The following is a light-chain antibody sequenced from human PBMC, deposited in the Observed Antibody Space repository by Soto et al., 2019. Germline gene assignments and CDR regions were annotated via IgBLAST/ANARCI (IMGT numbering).Light chain of an antibody. CDR2: EVN. CDR3: CSYASTSPYV. Sequence: QSALTQPASVAGSPGQSITISCTGTSSDVGLYNLVSWYQQHPGKAPKFMIYEVNKRSSGISFRFSGSKSGNTASLTISGLQAEDEADYYCCSYASTSPYVFGTGTKVTVL. J-gene: IGLJ1*01. CDR1: SSDVGLYNL. V-gene: IGLV2-23*02.